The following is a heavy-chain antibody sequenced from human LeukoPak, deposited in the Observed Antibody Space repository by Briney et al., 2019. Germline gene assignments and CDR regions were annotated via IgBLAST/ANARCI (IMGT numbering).Heavy chain of an antibody. CDR1: GFTFSSYA. CDR3: ARQMATSDFDY. CDR2: ISGSGGST. J-gene: IGHJ4*02. D-gene: IGHD5-24*01. Sequence: GGSLRLSCAASGFTFSSYAMSWVRQAPGKGLEWVSAISGSGGSTYYADSVKGRFTISRDNAKNSLYLQMNSLRAEDTAVYYCARQMATSDFDYWGQGTLVTVSS. V-gene: IGHV3-23*01.